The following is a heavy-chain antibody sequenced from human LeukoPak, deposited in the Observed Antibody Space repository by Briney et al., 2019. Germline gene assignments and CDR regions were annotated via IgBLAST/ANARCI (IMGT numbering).Heavy chain of an antibody. D-gene: IGHD6-6*01. CDR3: AREGGSIGSSPEDY. Sequence: GGSLRLSCAASGFTFSSYSMNWVRQAPGKGLEWVSSISSSSSYIYYADSVKGRFTISRDNAKNSLYLQMNSLRAEDTAVYYCAREGGSIGSSPEDYWGQGTLVTVSS. CDR1: GFTFSSYS. CDR2: ISSSSSYI. V-gene: IGHV3-21*01. J-gene: IGHJ4*02.